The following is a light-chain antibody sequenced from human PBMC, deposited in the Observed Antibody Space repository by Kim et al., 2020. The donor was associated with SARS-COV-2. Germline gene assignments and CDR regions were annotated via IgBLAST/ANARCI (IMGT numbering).Light chain of an antibody. J-gene: IGKJ5*01. CDR3: QQYKTWPPIT. Sequence: EIVMTQSPATLSVSPGERATLSCRASQSVSSNLAWYQQKPGQAPRLLIYGASIRATGIPDRFSGSESGTEFTLTISSLQSEDFAVYYCQQYKTWPPITFGQGTRLEIK. CDR1: QSVSSN. V-gene: IGKV3-15*01. CDR2: GAS.